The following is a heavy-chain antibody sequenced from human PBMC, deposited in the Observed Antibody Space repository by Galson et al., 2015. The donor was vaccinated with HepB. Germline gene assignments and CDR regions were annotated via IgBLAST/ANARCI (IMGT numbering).Heavy chain of an antibody. J-gene: IGHJ4*02. V-gene: IGHV4-39*01. CDR3: ARRLSSGWYAPSFDY. D-gene: IGHD6-19*01. Sequence: SEPLSLTCTVAGGSISTSSYYWGWLRQPPGKGLEWIGSIYYSGSTYYNPSLKSRVTISVDTSKNQFSLKLSSVTAADTAVYYCARRLSSGWYAPSFDYWGQGTLVTVSS. CDR2: IYYSGST. CDR1: GGSISTSSYY.